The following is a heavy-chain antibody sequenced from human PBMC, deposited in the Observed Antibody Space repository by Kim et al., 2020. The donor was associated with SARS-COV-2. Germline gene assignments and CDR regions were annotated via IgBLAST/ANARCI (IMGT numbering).Heavy chain of an antibody. J-gene: IGHJ5*02. V-gene: IGHV4-59*01. D-gene: IGHD6-19*01. Sequence: TTSTPALPSRVTISVDTSKHQFFLKVTSVTAADTAVYYCARGPSAWRFDPWGQGTLVIVSS. CDR3: ARGPSAWRFDP. CDR2: T.